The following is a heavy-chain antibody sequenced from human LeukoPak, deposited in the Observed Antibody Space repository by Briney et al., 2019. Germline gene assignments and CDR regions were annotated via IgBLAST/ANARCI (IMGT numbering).Heavy chain of an antibody. V-gene: IGHV4-4*02. J-gene: IGHJ3*02. CDR3: AREGHYYASGSGAFDI. CDR2: SYHSGST. D-gene: IGHD3-10*01. Sequence: PSGTLSLTCAVSGGSISSSNWWSGVRPPPGKGVEGIGESYHSGSTNYNPSLKSRVTISVDKSKNQFSLKLTSVTTADTAVYYCAREGHYYASGSGAFDIWGQGTAITVSS. CDR1: GGSISSSNW.